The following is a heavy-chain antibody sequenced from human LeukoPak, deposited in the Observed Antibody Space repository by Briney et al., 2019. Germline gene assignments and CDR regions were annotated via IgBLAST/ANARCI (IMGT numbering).Heavy chain of an antibody. CDR3: ARMSIGGYEYYYDSSFDY. CDR1: GGSFSGYY. CDR2: INHSGST. Sequence: SETLSLTCAVYGGSFSGYYWSWIRQPPGKGLEWIGEINHSGSTNYNPSLKSRVTISVDTSKNQFSLKLSSVTAADTAVYYCARMSIGGYEYYYDSSFDYWGQGTLVTVSS. D-gene: IGHD3-22*01. V-gene: IGHV4-34*01. J-gene: IGHJ4*02.